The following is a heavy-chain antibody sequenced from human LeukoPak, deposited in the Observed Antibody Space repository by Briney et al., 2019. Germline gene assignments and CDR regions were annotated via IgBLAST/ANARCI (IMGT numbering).Heavy chain of an antibody. Sequence: PSETLSLTCAVYGGSFSGYYWNWIRQPPGKGLEWIGEINHSGSTNYNPSLKSRVTISVDTSKNQFSLKLSSVTAADTAVYYCAGTSVDCTNGVCGEIDYWGQGTLVTVSS. CDR1: GGSFSGYY. J-gene: IGHJ4*02. D-gene: IGHD2-8*01. V-gene: IGHV4-34*01. CDR3: AGTSVDCTNGVCGEIDY. CDR2: INHSGST.